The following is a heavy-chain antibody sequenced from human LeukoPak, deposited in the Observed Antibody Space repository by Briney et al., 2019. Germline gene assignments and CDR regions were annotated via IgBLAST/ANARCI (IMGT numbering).Heavy chain of an antibody. J-gene: IGHJ5*02. CDR3: ARQDPYTSGSYP. D-gene: IGHD6-19*01. CDR1: GFTFNNYA. V-gene: IGHV3-23*01. Sequence: GGSLRLSCEASGFTFNNYAMSWVRQAPGKGLEWVSAISDSGGYTYYADTVKGRFTISRDNSKNTLYMQMNSLRAEDTAVYYCARQDPYTSGSYPWGQGTLVTVSS. CDR2: ISDSGGYT.